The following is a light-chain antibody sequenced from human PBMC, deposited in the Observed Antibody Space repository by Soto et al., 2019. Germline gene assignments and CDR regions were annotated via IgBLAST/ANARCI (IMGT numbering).Light chain of an antibody. CDR3: QQYDTYPLT. CDR1: QSIYTW. Sequence: QSPSPLSASVGDRVTITFRASQSIYTWLAWYQQKPGIAPKLLIHEASTLESGVPSRFSGSGYGTEFTLTISSLQAEDFATYYCQQYDTYPLTFGQGTRLENK. J-gene: IGKJ5*01. CDR2: EAS. V-gene: IGKV1-5*03.